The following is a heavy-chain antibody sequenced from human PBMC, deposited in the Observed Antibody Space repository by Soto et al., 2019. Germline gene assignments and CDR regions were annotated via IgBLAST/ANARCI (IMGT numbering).Heavy chain of an antibody. Sequence: EVQLVESGGGLVQPGGSLRLSCAASGITFGNFWMHGVRQAPGKGLVWVSRINSDGSTSYADSVKGRLTISRDNAKNTVYLLMNSLRAEDTAVYYCARGLYREYGQDSWGQGALVTVSS. D-gene: IGHD3-10*01. CDR2: INSDGST. J-gene: IGHJ4*02. V-gene: IGHV3-74*01. CDR3: ARGLYREYGQDS. CDR1: GITFGNFW.